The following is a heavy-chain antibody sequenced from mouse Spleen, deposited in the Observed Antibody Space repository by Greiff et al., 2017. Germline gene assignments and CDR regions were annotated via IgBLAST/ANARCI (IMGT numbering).Heavy chain of an antibody. CDR3: ARERLSPYAMDY. V-gene: IGHV2-2*01. D-gene: IGHD1-3*01. CDR2: IWSGGST. Sequence: VQLQQSGPGLVQPSQSLSITCTVSGFSLTSYGVHWVRQSPGKGLEWLGVIWSGGSTDYNAAFISRLSISKDNSKSQVFFKMNSLQADDTAIYYCARERLSPYAMDYWGQGTSVTVSS. J-gene: IGHJ4*01. CDR1: GFSLTSYG.